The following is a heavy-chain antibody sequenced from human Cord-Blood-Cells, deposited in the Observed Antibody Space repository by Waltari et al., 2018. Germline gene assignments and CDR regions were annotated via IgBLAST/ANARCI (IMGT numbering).Heavy chain of an antibody. CDR2: ISGSGGST. V-gene: IGHV3-23*01. CDR1: GFTFSSYA. J-gene: IGHJ2*01. Sequence: EVQLLESGGGLVQPGGSLRLSCAASGFTFSSYAMSWVRQAPGKGLAWVSAISGSGGSTYYADSVKGRFTISRDNSKNTLYLQMNSLRAEDTAVYYCAKCRRPYWYFDLWDRGTLVTVSS. CDR3: AKCRRPYWYFDL. D-gene: IGHD6-6*01.